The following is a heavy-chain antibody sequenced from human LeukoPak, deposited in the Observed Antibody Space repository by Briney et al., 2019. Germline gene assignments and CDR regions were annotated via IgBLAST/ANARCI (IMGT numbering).Heavy chain of an antibody. Sequence: GGPLRLSCAASGFTFSNAWMSWVRQAPGKGLEWVGRIKSKTDGGTTDYAAPVKGRFTISRDDSKNTLYLQMNSLKTEDTAVYYCTTGAPQGYCSSTSCYSDAFDIWGQGTMVTVSS. CDR3: TTGAPQGYCSSTSCYSDAFDI. V-gene: IGHV3-15*01. J-gene: IGHJ3*02. D-gene: IGHD2-2*01. CDR2: IKSKTDGGTT. CDR1: GFTFSNAW.